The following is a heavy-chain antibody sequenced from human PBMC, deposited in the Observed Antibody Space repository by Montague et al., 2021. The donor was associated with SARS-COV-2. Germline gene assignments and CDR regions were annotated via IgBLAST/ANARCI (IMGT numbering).Heavy chain of an antibody. D-gene: IGHD4-17*01. CDR3: VRDTGSAQAGFDA. J-gene: IGHJ4*02. CDR2: TNYRSKWTS. CDR1: GDSVWSNAAA. V-gene: IGHV6-1*01. Sequence: AISGDSVWSNAAAWNWIRQSPSGGLEWLGRTNYRSKWTSDNATSVEGRISIDPDTSKNQFFLHLRSVTPEDTGVYYCVRDTGSAQAGFDAWGQGTLVTVSS.